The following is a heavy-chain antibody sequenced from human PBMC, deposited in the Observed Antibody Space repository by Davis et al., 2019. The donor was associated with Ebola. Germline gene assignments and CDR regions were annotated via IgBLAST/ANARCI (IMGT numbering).Heavy chain of an antibody. CDR1: GFTFSSYA. Sequence: GESLKISCAASGFTFSSYAISWVRQAPGKGLQWVSSISGSGSARYYVDSVKGRFTISRDNIKETLYLDMNSLRVDDTAVYFCATNCSGVSCYSEGDHWGQGALVTVAS. D-gene: IGHD2-21*01. CDR2: ISGSGSAR. V-gene: IGHV3-23*01. CDR3: ATNCSGVSCYSEGDH. J-gene: IGHJ4*02.